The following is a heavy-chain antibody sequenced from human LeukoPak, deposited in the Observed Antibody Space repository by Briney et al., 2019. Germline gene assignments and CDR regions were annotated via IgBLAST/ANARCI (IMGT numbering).Heavy chain of an antibody. D-gene: IGHD4-17*01. CDR2: ISAYNGNT. V-gene: IGHV1-18*01. J-gene: IGHJ6*03. CDR1: GYPVTSYV. Sequence: GASVKVSCKASGYPVTSYVISWVRQAPGQGLEWMGWISAYNGNTDYAQKLQGRVTLTTDTSTRTAYMELRSLRSDDTAVYYCARSFYGDYYYYYYMDVWGKGTTVTAS. CDR3: ARSFYGDYYYYYYMDV.